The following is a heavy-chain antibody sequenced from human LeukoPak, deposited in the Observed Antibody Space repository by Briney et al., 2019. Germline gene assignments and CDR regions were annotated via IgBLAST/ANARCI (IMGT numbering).Heavy chain of an antibody. CDR2: IYYSGST. CDR1: GGSFSSYY. D-gene: IGHD3-10*01. CDR3: AGTEGSYYYFDY. J-gene: IGHJ4*02. Sequence: PSETLSLTCTVSGGSFSSYYWSWIRQPPGKGLEWIGYIYYSGSTNYNPSLTSRVTISVDTSKNQFSLKLSSVTAADTAVYYCAGTEGSYYYFDYWGQGTLVTVSS. V-gene: IGHV4-59*08.